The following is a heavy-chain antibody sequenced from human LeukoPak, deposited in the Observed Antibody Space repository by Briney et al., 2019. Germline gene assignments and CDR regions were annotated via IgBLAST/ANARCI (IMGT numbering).Heavy chain of an antibody. D-gene: IGHD6-13*01. CDR3: AKYRVAAASTQRLFFYY. Sequence: GGSLRLSCAASGFTFSSYAMSWVRQAPGKGLEWVSAISGSGGSTYYADSVKGRFTISRDNSKNTLYLQMNSLRAEDTAVYYCAKYRVAAASTQRLFFYYWGQGTLVTVSS. J-gene: IGHJ4*02. V-gene: IGHV3-23*01. CDR1: GFTFSSYA. CDR2: ISGSGGST.